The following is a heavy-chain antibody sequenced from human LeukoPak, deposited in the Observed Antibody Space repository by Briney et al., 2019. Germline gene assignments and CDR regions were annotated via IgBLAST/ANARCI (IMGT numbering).Heavy chain of an antibody. CDR3: AKGGEYSYGILAY. J-gene: IGHJ4*02. CDR1: GFTFSTYA. Sequence: GGSLRLSCAASGFTFSTYAMSWVRQAPGKGLEWISVIGGSGGGTHYADSVKGRFTISRDNSKNTLYLEMNGLRAEDTAVYYCAKGGEYSYGILAYWGQGILVTVSS. D-gene: IGHD5-18*01. CDR2: IGGSGGGT. V-gene: IGHV3-23*01.